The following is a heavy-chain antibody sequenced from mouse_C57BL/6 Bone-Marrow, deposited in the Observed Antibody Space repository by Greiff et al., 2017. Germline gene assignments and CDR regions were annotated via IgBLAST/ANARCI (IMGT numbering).Heavy chain of an antibody. CDR3: ARFLPITTLFDY. V-gene: IGHV1-9*01. CDR2: ILPGSGST. J-gene: IGHJ2*01. D-gene: IGHD1-1*01. Sequence: QVQLQQPGAELVMPGASVKLSCKASGYTFTSYWMHWVKQRPGQGLEWIGEILPGSGSTNYNEKFKGKATFTADTSSNTAYMQLSSLTTEDSAIYYCARFLPITTLFDYWGQGTTLTVSS. CDR1: GYTFTSYW.